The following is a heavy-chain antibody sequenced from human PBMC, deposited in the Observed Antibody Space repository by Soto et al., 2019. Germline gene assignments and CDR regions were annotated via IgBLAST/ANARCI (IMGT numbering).Heavy chain of an antibody. D-gene: IGHD4-17*01. Sequence: QLVESGGGGVPPGASLRLSCAASGFTFSTFGMHWVRQTPGKGLEWVAVISYDGNNKVYADSVKGRFPISRDNFKNPLDLVMHNLKVDDTAVYYCAKELQANGDYAYYCYVLDIWGQGATVSVSS. CDR1: GFTFSTFG. CDR3: AKELQANGDYAYYCYVLDI. J-gene: IGHJ6*02. V-gene: IGHV3-30*18. CDR2: ISYDGNNK.